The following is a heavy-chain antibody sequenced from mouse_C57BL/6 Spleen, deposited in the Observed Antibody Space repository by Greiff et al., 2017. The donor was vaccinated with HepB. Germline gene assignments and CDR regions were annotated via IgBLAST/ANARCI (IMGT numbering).Heavy chain of an antibody. Sequence: EVKLVESGGGLVQPGGSMKLSCVASGFTFRNYWMNWVRQSPEKGLEWVAQIRLKSDNYATHYAESVKGRFTISRDDSKSSVYLQMNNLRAEDTGIYYCTSDGYEDYFDYWGQGTTLTVSS. J-gene: IGHJ2*01. CDR1: GFTFRNYW. V-gene: IGHV6-3*01. D-gene: IGHD2-2*01. CDR3: TSDGYEDYFDY. CDR2: IRLKSDNYAT.